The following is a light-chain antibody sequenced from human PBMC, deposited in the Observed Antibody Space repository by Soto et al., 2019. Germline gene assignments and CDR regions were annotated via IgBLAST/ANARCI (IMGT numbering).Light chain of an antibody. CDR3: SSYTSSITLV. Sequence: QSVLTQPASVFGSPGQSITISCTGTSSDVGGYNFVSWYQQLPGKAPKLMIYEVTSRPSGVSNRFSGSKSGNTASLTISGLQPEDEADYYCSSYTSSITLVFGAGTKLTVL. V-gene: IGLV2-14*03. J-gene: IGLJ1*01. CDR1: SSDVGGYNF. CDR2: EVT.